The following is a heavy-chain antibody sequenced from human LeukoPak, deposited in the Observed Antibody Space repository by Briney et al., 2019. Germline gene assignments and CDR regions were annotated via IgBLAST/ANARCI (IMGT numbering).Heavy chain of an antibody. D-gene: IGHD6-19*01. V-gene: IGHV3-21*01. CDR1: GFTFSSYS. CDR3: ARYKSAVAGSLPFDY. J-gene: IGHJ4*02. Sequence: GGSLRLSCAASGFTFSSYSMNWFRQAPGKGLEWVSSISSSSSYIYYADSVKGRFTISRDNAKNSLYLQMNSLRAEDTAVYYCARYKSAVAGSLPFDYWGQGTLVTVSS. CDR2: ISSSSSYI.